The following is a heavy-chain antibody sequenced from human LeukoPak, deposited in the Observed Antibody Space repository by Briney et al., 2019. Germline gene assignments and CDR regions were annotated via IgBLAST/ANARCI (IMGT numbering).Heavy chain of an antibody. V-gene: IGHV4-59*01. J-gene: IGHJ4*02. CDR3: ARVIMVRGVIILGFDY. CDR1: GGSISSYY. D-gene: IGHD3-10*01. Sequence: SETLSLTCTVSGGSISSYYWSWIRQPPGKGLEWIGYIYYSGSTNYNPSLKSRVTISVDTSKNQFSLKLSSVTAADTAVYYCARVIMVRGVIILGFDYWGQGTLVTVSS. CDR2: IYYSGST.